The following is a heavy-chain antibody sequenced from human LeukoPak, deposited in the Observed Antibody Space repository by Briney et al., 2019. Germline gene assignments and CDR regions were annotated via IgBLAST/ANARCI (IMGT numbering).Heavy chain of an antibody. J-gene: IGHJ5*02. CDR1: GYTFNNYG. Sequence: ASVKVSCKASGYTFNNYGISWVRQAPGHGLEWMGWVTSYNGDTNYAQKFQGRVTMSADTFTSTVYMELRSLRFDDTAIYYCAKDWHILTGRNCFDPWGQGTLVTVSS. D-gene: IGHD3-9*01. CDR3: AKDWHILTGRNCFDP. CDR2: VTSYNGDT. V-gene: IGHV1-18*01.